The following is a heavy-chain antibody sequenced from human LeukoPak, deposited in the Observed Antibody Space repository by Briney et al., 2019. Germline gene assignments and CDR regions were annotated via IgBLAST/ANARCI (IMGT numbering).Heavy chain of an antibody. J-gene: IGHJ2*01. V-gene: IGHV1-69*04. CDR1: GYTFTSYY. CDR3: AREPNWYFDL. CDR2: IIPILGIA. Sequence: SVKVSCKASGYTFTSYYMHWVRQAPGQGLEWMGRIIPILGIANYAQKFQGRVTITADKSTSTAYMELSSLRSEDTAVYYCAREPNWYFDLWGRGTLVTVSS.